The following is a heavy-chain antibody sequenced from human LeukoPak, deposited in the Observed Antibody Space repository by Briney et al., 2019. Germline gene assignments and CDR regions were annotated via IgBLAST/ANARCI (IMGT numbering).Heavy chain of an antibody. CDR3: ARGGGYSYGYAADY. V-gene: IGHV1-2*04. Sequence: GASVKVSCKASGYTFTGYYMHWVRQAPGQGLEWMGWINPNSGGTNYAQKFQGWVTMTRDTSISTAYMELSRLRSDDTAVYYCARGGGYSYGYAADYWGQGTLVTVSS. D-gene: IGHD5-18*01. CDR1: GYTFTGYY. CDR2: INPNSGGT. J-gene: IGHJ4*02.